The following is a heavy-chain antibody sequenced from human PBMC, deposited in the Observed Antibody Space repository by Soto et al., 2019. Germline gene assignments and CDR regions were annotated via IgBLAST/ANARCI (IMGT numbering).Heavy chain of an antibody. J-gene: IGHJ6*03. Sequence: EVQLLESGGGLVQPGGSLRLSCAASGFTFSSYAMSWVRQAPGKGLEWVSAISGSGGSTYYADSVKGRFTISRDNSKNTLYLHMNSLRAEDTAVYYCARGYYYYYYMDVWGKGTTVTVSS. CDR2: ISGSGGST. V-gene: IGHV3-23*01. CDR3: ARGYYYYYYMDV. CDR1: GFTFSSYA.